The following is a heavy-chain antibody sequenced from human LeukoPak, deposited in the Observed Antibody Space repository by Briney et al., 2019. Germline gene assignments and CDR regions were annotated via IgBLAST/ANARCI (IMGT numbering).Heavy chain of an antibody. CDR1: GGSISSSSYY. CDR2: IYYSGST. J-gene: IGHJ4*02. CDR3: ARHPLSGSYYRSVDY. V-gene: IGHV4-39*01. D-gene: IGHD1-26*01. Sequence: SETLSLTCTVSGGSISSSSYYWGWIRQPPGKGLEWIGSIYYSGSTYYNPSPKSRVTISVDTSKNQFSLKLSSVTAADTAVYYCARHPLSGSYYRSVDYWGQGTLVTVSS.